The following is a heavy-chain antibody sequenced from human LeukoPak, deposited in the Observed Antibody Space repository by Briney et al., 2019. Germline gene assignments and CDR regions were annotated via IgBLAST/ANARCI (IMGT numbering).Heavy chain of an antibody. CDR1: GGPFSGFY. J-gene: IGHJ3*02. D-gene: IGHD2-8*01. V-gene: IGHV4-34*01. Sequence: SETLSLTCAVYGGPFSGFYWSWIRQLPGKGLEWFGEINHRGGTNYNPSLKSRVTISVDTSKNQFSLKLSSVTAADTAMYYCARLMTSFRAFDIWGQGTMVTVSS. CDR2: INHRGGT. CDR3: ARLMTSFRAFDI.